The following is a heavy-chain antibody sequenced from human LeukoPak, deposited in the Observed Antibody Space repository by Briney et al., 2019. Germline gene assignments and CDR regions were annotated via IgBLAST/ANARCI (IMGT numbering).Heavy chain of an antibody. CDR3: AKDLLRQWLADYYYYMDV. D-gene: IGHD6-19*01. V-gene: IGHV3-23*01. Sequence: DPGGSLGLSCAASGFTFSSYAMSWVRQAPGKGLEWVSAISGSGGSTYYADSVKGRFTISRDNSKNTLYLQMNSLRAEDTAVYYCAKDLLRQWLADYYYYMDVWGKGTTVTVSS. CDR2: ISGSGGST. CDR1: GFTFSSYA. J-gene: IGHJ6*03.